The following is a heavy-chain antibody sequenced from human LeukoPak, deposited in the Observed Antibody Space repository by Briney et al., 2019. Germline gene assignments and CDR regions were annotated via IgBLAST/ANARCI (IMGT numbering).Heavy chain of an antibody. D-gene: IGHD2-8*01. CDR3: ARHAQCCTNGVCYVFYMDV. CDR1: GYSFTSYW. J-gene: IGHJ6*03. V-gene: IGHV5-51*01. CDR2: IYPGDSDT. Sequence: GESLKISCKGSGYSFTSYWIGWVRQMPGKGLEWMGIIYPGDSDTRYSPSFQGQVTISADKSISTAYLQWSSLKASDTAMYYCARHAQCCTNGVCYVFYMDVWGKGTTVTVSS.